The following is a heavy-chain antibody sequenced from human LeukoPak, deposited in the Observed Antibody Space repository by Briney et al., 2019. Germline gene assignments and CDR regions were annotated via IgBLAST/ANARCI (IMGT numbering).Heavy chain of an antibody. CDR1: GFIFSSYT. CDR2: ITSGSSYI. CDR3: ARSPY. V-gene: IGHV3-21*01. Sequence: GGSLRLSCAASGFIFSSYTMNWVRQAPGKGLEWVSSITSGSSYIYYADSVKGRFTISRDNSKNTLYLQMNSLRAEDTAVYYCARSPYWGQGTLVTVSS. J-gene: IGHJ4*02.